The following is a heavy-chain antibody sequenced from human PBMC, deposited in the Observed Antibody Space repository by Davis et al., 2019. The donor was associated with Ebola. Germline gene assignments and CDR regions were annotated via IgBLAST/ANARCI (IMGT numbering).Heavy chain of an antibody. D-gene: IGHD1-26*01. CDR1: GFTFSNYA. CDR2: ICGSTGST. J-gene: IGHJ4*02. CDR3: AKDGEWELLLFDY. Sequence: GESLKISCAASGFTFSNYAMTWFRQAPGEGLEWVSSICGSTGSTYYADSVRGRFTVSRDNSKNTLYLQMNSLRAEDTAVYYCAKDGEWELLLFDYWGQGTLVTVSS. V-gene: IGHV3-23*01.